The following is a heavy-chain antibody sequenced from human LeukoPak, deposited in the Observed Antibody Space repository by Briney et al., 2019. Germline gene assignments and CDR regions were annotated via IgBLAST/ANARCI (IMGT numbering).Heavy chain of an antibody. CDR1: GFTSSSFW. V-gene: IGHV3-7*01. CDR2: INQDGSEK. CDR3: ARDIDDSSGYYDY. J-gene: IGHJ4*02. Sequence: GGSLRLSCAASGFTSSSFWMSWVRQAPGKGLEWVANINQDGSEKYYVDYVKGRFTISRDNAKNSLYLQMNSLRAEDTAVYYCARDIDDSSGYYDYWGQGTLVTVSS. D-gene: IGHD3-22*01.